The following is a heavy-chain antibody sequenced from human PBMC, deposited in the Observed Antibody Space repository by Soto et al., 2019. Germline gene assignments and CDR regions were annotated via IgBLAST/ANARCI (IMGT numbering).Heavy chain of an antibody. J-gene: IGHJ4*02. CDR1: RYAITCRC. V-gene: IGHV1-18*01. D-gene: IGHD4-17*01. CDR2: ISAYNGNT. Sequence: DSRYAITCRCRRWVRQATEQGLEWMGWISAYNGNTNYAQKLQGRVTMTTDTSTSTAYMELRSLRSDDTAVYYCARLRHRTKVTPNSLPYLDYRGQGTLVTVTS. CDR3: ARLRHRTKVTPNSLPYLDY.